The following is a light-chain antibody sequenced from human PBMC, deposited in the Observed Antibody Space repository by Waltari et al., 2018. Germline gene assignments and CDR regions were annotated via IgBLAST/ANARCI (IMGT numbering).Light chain of an antibody. CDR3: QQSYSNSRA. Sequence: DIQMTQSPSSLSASVGDRVTITCRASHSIRTYLNWYQQKVGKAPTLLIYGASTLQSGVPSRLSGDGSGTDFTLTISGLQAEDFATYYCQQSYSNSRAFGQGTKIEVK. V-gene: IGKV1-39*01. CDR1: HSIRTY. J-gene: IGKJ1*01. CDR2: GAS.